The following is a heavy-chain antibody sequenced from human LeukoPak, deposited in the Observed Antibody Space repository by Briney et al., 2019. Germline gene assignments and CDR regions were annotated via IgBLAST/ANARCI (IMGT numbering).Heavy chain of an antibody. D-gene: IGHD3-9*01. CDR1: GGTFSSYA. CDR2: IIHIFGTA. J-gene: IGHJ4*02. CDR3: ARGDILTGYRYYFDY. V-gene: IGHV1-69*06. Sequence: SVKVSCKASGGTFSSYAISWVRQAPGQGLEWMGGIIHIFGTANYAQKLQGRVTITADKSTSTAYMELSSLRSEDTAVYYCARGDILTGYRYYFDYWGQGTLVTVSS.